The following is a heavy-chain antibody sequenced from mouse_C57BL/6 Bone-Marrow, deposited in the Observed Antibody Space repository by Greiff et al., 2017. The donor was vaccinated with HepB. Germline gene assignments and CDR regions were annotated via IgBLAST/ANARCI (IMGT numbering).Heavy chain of an antibody. CDR1: GFNIKDDS. CDR2: IDPENGDT. V-gene: IGHV14-4*01. J-gene: IGHJ3*01. Sequence: EVQGVESGAELVRPGASVKLSCTASGFNIKDDSMHWVKQRPEQGLEWIGWIDPENGDTEYASKFQGKATITADTSSNTAYLQLSSLTSEDTAVYYCTTEAYWGQGTLVTVSA. CDR3: TTEAY.